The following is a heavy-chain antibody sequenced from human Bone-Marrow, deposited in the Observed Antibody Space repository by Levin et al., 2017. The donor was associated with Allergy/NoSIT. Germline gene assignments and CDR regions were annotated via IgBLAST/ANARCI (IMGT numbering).Heavy chain of an antibody. Sequence: GGSLRLSCAASGFTFSSYAMHWVRQAPGKGLEWVAVISYDGSNKYYADSVKGRFTISRDNSKNTLYLQMNSLRAEDTAVYYCARDHYDYGLYYFDYWGQGTLVTVSS. CDR1: GFTFSSYA. D-gene: IGHD4-17*01. V-gene: IGHV3-30-3*01. CDR2: ISYDGSNK. J-gene: IGHJ4*02. CDR3: ARDHYDYGLYYFDY.